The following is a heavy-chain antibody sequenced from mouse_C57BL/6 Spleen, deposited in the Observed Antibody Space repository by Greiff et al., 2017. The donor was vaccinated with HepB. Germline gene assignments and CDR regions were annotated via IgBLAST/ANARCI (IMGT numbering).Heavy chain of an antibody. CDR1: GYSITSGYY. D-gene: IGHD1-1*01. CDR3: AREVITTGDAWFAY. Sequence: VQLKESGPGLVKPSQSLSLTCSVTGYSITSGYYWNWIRQFPGNKLEWMGYISYDGSNNYNPSLKNRISITRDTSKNQFFLKLNSVTTEDTATYYCAREVITTGDAWFAYWGQGTLVTVSA. J-gene: IGHJ3*01. V-gene: IGHV3-6*01. CDR2: ISYDGSN.